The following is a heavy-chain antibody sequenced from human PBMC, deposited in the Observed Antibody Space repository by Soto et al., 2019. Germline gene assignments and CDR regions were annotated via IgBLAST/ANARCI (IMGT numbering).Heavy chain of an antibody. D-gene: IGHD3-22*01. J-gene: IGHJ4*02. CDR1: GFTFSSYS. CDR2: ISSSSSYI. Sequence: EVQLVESGGGLVKPGGSLRLSCAASGFTFSSYSMNWVRQAPGKGLEWVSSISSSSSYIYYPDSVKGRFTISRDNAKNSLYLQMNSLRAEDTAVYYCARAPYYYDSRGYWAYWGQGTLVTVSS. CDR3: ARAPYYYDSRGYWAY. V-gene: IGHV3-21*01.